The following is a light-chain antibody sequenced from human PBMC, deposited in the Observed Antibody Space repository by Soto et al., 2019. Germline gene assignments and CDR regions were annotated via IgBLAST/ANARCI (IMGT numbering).Light chain of an antibody. CDR1: SSDVGGYNY. J-gene: IGLJ1*01. CDR3: SSYTTDSTYV. Sequence: QSVLTQPASVSGSPGQSIAISCTGTSSDVGGYNYVSWYQQHPGKAPKLMIYEVSNRPSGVSNRFSGSKSGNTASLTISGLQAEDEADYYCSSYTTDSTYVFGPGTKVTVL. V-gene: IGLV2-14*01. CDR2: EVS.